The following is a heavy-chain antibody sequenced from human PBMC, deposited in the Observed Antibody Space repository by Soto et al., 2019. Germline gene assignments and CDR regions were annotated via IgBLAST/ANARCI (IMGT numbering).Heavy chain of an antibody. D-gene: IGHD2-2*01. CDR2: IKSKTDGGTT. CDR1: GFTFSNAW. V-gene: IGHV3-15*01. J-gene: IGHJ5*02. CDR3: TTDIRMRYCSSTSCYVVPGTQYNWFDP. Sequence: GGSLRLSCAASGFTFSNAWMSWVRQAPGKGLEWVGRIKSKTDGGTTDYAAPVKGRFTISRDDSKNTLYLQMNSLKTEDTAVYYCTTDIRMRYCSSTSCYVVPGTQYNWFDPWGQGTLVTVSS.